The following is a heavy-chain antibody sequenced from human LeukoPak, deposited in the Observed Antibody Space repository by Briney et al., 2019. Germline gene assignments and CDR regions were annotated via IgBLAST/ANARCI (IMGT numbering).Heavy chain of an antibody. V-gene: IGHV3-48*01. J-gene: IGHJ4*02. CDR2: ITVSSSTV. CDR3: VRGNYGTFDY. CDR1: GFTLNSYS. Sequence: GGSLRLSCAASGFTLNSYSMNWVRQAPGKGLEWISHITVSSSTVHYADSVKGRFTISRDTATNSLFLQMNSLRAEDTALYYCVRGNYGTFDYWGQGTLVTVSS. D-gene: IGHD4-17*01.